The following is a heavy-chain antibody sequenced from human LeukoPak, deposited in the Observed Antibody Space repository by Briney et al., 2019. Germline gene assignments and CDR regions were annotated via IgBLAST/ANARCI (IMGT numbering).Heavy chain of an antibody. D-gene: IGHD1/OR15-1a*01. CDR2: INHSGTT. CDR3: ARRGMEHTFYYYYYMDV. V-gene: IGHV4-34*01. Sequence: SETLFLTCAAYGGSFSDYYWSWIRQLPGKGLQWIGEINHSGTTNYNPSLKSRVTISVDTSKNQFSLRLSSVTAADTAVYYCARRGMEHTFYYYYYMDVWGKGTTVTVSS. CDR1: GGSFSDYY. J-gene: IGHJ6*03.